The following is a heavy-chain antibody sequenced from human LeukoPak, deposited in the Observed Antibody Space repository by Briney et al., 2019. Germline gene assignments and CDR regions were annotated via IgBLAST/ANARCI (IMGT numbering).Heavy chain of an antibody. D-gene: IGHD5-24*01. CDR1: GFTFDDYA. J-gene: IGHJ6*02. CDR2: ISWNSGSI. Sequence: PGRSLRLSCAASGFTFDDYAMHWVRQAPGKGLEWVSGISWNSGSIGYADSVKGRFTISRDNAKNPLYLQMNSLRAEDTAVYYCARDRGGDGYRDPPDYYYGMDVWGQGTTVTVSS. CDR3: ARDRGGDGYRDPPDYYYGMDV. V-gene: IGHV3-9*01.